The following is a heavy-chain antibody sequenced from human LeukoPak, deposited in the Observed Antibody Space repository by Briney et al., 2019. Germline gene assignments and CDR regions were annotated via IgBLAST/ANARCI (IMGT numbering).Heavy chain of an antibody. V-gene: IGHV3-23*01. Sequence: GGSLRLSCAASGFTFSSYAMSWVRQTPGKGLEWVSGISGSTGTTYYADSVKGRFTISRDNSKNTLYLQMNSLRTEDTAVYYCARPPSTTWIHDAFDIWGQGTMVTVSS. CDR3: ARPPSTTWIHDAFDI. CDR2: ISGSTGTT. D-gene: IGHD1-1*01. J-gene: IGHJ3*02. CDR1: GFTFSSYA.